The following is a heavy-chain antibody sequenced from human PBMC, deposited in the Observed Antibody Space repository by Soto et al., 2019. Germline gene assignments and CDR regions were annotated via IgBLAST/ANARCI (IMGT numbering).Heavy chain of an antibody. V-gene: IGHV4-31*02. CDR3: VRDRGL. D-gene: IGHD3-10*01. J-gene: IGHJ4*02. CDR1: GGSISSGAYW. Sequence: SSETLSLTCTVSGGSISSGAYWWSWVRQHPGKDLEWIGYIHSGGYTNYNPSLKSRVIISMDTSKNQFSLNMNLVTAADTAVYYCVRDRGLWGQGSLVTVSS. CDR2: IHSGGYT.